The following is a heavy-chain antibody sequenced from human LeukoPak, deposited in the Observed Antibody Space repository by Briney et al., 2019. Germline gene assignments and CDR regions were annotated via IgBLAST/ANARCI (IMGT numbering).Heavy chain of an antibody. CDR1: GYSISSGYY. Sequence: SETLSLTCTVSGYSISSGYYWGWIRQPPGKGPEWIGYIHDSGSTNYNPSLKSRVTISVDTSQNQLSLKLSSVTAADTAVYYCARGGGSSGWHDYFDYWGQGTQVTVSS. CDR2: IHDSGST. J-gene: IGHJ4*02. V-gene: IGHV4-61*01. CDR3: ARGGGSSGWHDYFDY. D-gene: IGHD6-19*01.